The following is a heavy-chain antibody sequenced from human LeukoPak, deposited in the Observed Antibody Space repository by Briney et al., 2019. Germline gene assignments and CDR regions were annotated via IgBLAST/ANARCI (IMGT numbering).Heavy chain of an antibody. Sequence: SQTLSLTCTVSGGSISSGNYYWNWIRQPPGKGLECIRYIHYSGSTYYNPSLKSRVTISVDTSKNQFSLKLSSVTAADTAVYYCVRGRGTAVTTGNWFDPWGPGTLVTVSS. D-gene: IGHD4-17*01. V-gene: IGHV4-30-4*01. J-gene: IGHJ5*02. CDR1: GGSISSGNYY. CDR3: VRGRGTAVTTGNWFDP. CDR2: IHYSGST.